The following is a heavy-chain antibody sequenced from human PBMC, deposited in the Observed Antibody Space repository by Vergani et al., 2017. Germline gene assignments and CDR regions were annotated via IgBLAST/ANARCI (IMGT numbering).Heavy chain of an antibody. CDR2: INHSGST. CDR1: GGSFSGYC. CDR3: ARSIGGLWAYYDFWGANCYMDV. D-gene: IGHD3-3*01. J-gene: IGHJ6*03. Sequence: QVQLQQWGAGLLKPSETLSLTCAVYGGSFSGYCWSWIRQPPGKGLEWIGEINHSGSTNYNPSLKSRVTISVDTSKNQFSLKLSSVTAADTAVYYCARSIGGLWAYYDFWGANCYMDVWGRGTTVTVSS. V-gene: IGHV4-34*01.